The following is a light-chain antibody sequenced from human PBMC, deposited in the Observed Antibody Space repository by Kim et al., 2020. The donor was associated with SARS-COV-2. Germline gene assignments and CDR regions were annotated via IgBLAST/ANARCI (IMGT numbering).Light chain of an antibody. CDR2: ITS. J-gene: IGKJ1*01. Sequence: EIVLTQSPGTLSLSPGERATLSCRASQSVISNYLAWYQQKPGQAPRLLIYITSTRASGIPDRFSGSGSGTDFTLTITNLQSEDFSIYYCQQYHSRPPWMFGQGTKVDIK. V-gene: IGKV3-20*01. CDR3: QQYHSRPPWM. CDR1: QSVISNY.